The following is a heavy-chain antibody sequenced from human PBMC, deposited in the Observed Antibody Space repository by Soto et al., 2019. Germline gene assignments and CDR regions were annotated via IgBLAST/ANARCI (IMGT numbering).Heavy chain of an antibody. CDR1: GYTFTSEG. V-gene: IGHV1-18*01. J-gene: IGHJ3*02. CDR2: ISAYNGNT. Sequence: QVQLLQYGAEVKKPGASVKFSCKASGYTFTSEGISWVRQAPGQGLEWMGWISAYNGNTNYAQKLQGRVTMTTDTSTSTADMELRSLISDDTAVYYCARDASTMRYRCYAFDSWGQGTIVTAAS. CDR3: ARDASTMRYRCYAFDS. D-gene: IGHD3-10*01.